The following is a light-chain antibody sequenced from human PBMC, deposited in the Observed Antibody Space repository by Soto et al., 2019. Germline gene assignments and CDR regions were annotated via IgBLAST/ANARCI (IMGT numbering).Light chain of an antibody. J-gene: IGKJ2*01. CDR2: GAS. CDR3: QQYGSSPKT. CDR1: QSVSSSY. V-gene: IGKV3-20*01. Sequence: EIVLTQSPGTLSLSPGERATLSCRASQSVSSSYLAWYQQKPGQAPSLLIYGASIRATGIPDRLSGSGSGTDFTLTISRLEPEDFAVYYCQQYGSSPKTFGQGTKLEIK.